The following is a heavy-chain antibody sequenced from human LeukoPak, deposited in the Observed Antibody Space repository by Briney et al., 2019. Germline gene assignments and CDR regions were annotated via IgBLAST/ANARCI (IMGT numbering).Heavy chain of an antibody. D-gene: IGHD5-18*01. Sequence: PGGSLRLTCAASGFTFDDYGMSWVRQAPGKGLEWVSGINWNGGSTGYADSVKGRFTISRDNAKNSLYLQMNSLRAEDTALYYCARGPYGYSGSDYWGQGTLVTVSS. V-gene: IGHV3-20*04. CDR1: GFTFDDYG. CDR2: INWNGGST. J-gene: IGHJ4*02. CDR3: ARGPYGYSGSDY.